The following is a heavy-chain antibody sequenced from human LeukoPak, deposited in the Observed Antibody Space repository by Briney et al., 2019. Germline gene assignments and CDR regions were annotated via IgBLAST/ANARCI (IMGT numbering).Heavy chain of an antibody. D-gene: IGHD3-22*01. J-gene: IGHJ6*03. Sequence: PGGSLRLSCAASGFTFSTYAMSWVRQAPGKGLEWVSLIGGSDGRTRYADSVKGRFTISRDNSKITLYLEMNSLRAEDTAVYYCAKDSSSYDWGYMDVWGKGTTVTISS. CDR2: IGGSDGRT. CDR1: GFTFSTYA. CDR3: AKDSSSYDWGYMDV. V-gene: IGHV3-23*01.